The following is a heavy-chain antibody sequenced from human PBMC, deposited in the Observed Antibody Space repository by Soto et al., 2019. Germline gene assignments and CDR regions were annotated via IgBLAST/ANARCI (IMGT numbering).Heavy chain of an antibody. CDR3: ARDLVVVVYNYYYGMDV. CDR2: IWYDGSNK. V-gene: IGHV3-33*01. Sequence: VPLVESGGGVVQPGRSLRLSCAASGFTFSSYGMHWVRQAPGKGLEWVAVIWYDGSNKYYADSVKGRFTISRDNSKNTLYLQMNSLRAEDTAVYYCARDLVVVVYNYYYGMDVWGQGTTVTVSS. CDR1: GFTFSSYG. J-gene: IGHJ6*02. D-gene: IGHD2-15*01.